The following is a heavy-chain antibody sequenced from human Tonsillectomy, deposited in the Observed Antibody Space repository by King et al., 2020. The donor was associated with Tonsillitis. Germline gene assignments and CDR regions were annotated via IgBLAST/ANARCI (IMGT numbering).Heavy chain of an antibody. J-gene: IGHJ3*02. V-gene: IGHV3-48*02. Sequence: VQLVESGGGLVQPGGSLRLSCAASGFTFSSYNMNWVRQAPGKGLEWVSYISSSSSTIFYTDSVKGRFTISRDNAKNSLYLQMNSLRDEDTAVYYCARDGRGYSRLDAFDIWGHGTMVTVSS. CDR3: ARDGRGYSRLDAFDI. CDR1: GFTFSSYN. CDR2: ISSSSSTI. D-gene: IGHD1-1*01.